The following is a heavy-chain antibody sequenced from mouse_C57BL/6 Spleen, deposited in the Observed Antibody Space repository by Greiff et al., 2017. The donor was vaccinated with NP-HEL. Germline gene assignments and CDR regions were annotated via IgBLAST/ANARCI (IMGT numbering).Heavy chain of an antibody. J-gene: IGHJ3*01. CDR3: ARSGGTWFAY. D-gene: IGHD3-1*01. CDR2: IYPGDGDT. V-gene: IGHV1-82*01. CDR1: GYAFSSSW. Sequence: VMLVESGPELVKPGASVKISCKASGYAFSSSWMNWVKQRPGKGLEWIGRIYPGDGDTNYNGKFKGKATLTADKSSSTAYMQLSSLTSEDSAVYFCARSGGTWFAYWGQGTLVTVSA.